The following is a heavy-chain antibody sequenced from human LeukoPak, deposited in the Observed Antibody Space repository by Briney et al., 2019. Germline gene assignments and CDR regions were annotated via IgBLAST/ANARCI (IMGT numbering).Heavy chain of an antibody. CDR3: ARDSSGWYLWFDP. V-gene: IGHV1-8*01. CDR1: GYTFTSYD. Sequence: GASVKVSCKASGYTFTSYDIQWVRQATGQGLEWMGWMNPNNGNTGYAQKFQGRVTMTRNTSMSTAYMELSSLRSEDTAVYYCARDSSGWYLWFDPWGQGTLVTVSS. D-gene: IGHD6-19*01. J-gene: IGHJ5*02. CDR2: MNPNNGNT.